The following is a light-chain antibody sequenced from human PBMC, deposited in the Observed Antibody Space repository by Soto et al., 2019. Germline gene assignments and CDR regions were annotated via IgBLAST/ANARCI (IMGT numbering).Light chain of an antibody. CDR3: RQYCSTSPVT. Sequence: EIVLTQSPGTLSLSPGESAILSGRASQSVSSSSLAWYQQKPGQAPRLLLYGASSRATGIPDRFSGSGSGTDFSLTIIRRLDPEYSAYYYRQYCSTSPVTFGQGTKVDIK. V-gene: IGKV3-20*01. CDR2: GAS. J-gene: IGKJ1*01. CDR1: QSVSSSS.